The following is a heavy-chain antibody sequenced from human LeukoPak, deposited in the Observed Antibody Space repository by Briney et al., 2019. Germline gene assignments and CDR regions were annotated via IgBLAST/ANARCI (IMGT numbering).Heavy chain of an antibody. D-gene: IGHD2-2*01. CDR3: ARGQLLLEGYFYYMDV. CDR2: VSDDGNKK. Sequence: PGGSLRLSCAASGFTFSSYPMHWARQAPGKGLEWVAVVSDDGNKKFDADFVKGRFTISRDNSKNTLYLQMNSLRGEGTAVYYCARGQLLLEGYFYYMDVWGEGTTVAVSS. CDR1: GFTFSSYP. V-gene: IGHV3-30-3*01. J-gene: IGHJ6*03.